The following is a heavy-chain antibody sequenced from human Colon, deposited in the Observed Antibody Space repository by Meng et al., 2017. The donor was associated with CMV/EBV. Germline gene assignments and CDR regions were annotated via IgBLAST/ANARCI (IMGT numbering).Heavy chain of an antibody. Sequence: ASVKVSCKASGYAFIDYYIHWVRQAPGQRLEWMGWMNSDAGNTVYAPQFRGRVAMTRDTSINTAYMELSRLRSDDTAVYYCAREHDGYWGQGTLVTVSS. CDR3: AREHDGY. CDR2: MNSDAGNT. V-gene: IGHV1-2*02. D-gene: IGHD1-1*01. J-gene: IGHJ4*02. CDR1: GYAFIDYY.